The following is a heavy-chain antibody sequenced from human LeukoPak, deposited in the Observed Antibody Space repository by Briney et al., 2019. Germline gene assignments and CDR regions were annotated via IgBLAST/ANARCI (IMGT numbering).Heavy chain of an antibody. CDR1: GYTFTSYD. CDR3: ARGRTSSSWYVGWRVAFDP. CDR2: MNPNSGNT. Sequence: ASVTVSCKASGYTFTSYDINWVRQATGQGLEWMGWMNPNSGNTDYAQKFQGRVTMTRNTSISTAYMELSSLRSEDTAVYYCARGRTSSSWYVGWRVAFDPWGQGTLVTVSS. J-gene: IGHJ5*02. D-gene: IGHD6-13*01. V-gene: IGHV1-8*01.